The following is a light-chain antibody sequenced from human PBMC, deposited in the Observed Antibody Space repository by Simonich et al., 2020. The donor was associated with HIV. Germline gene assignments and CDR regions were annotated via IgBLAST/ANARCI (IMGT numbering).Light chain of an antibody. V-gene: IGLV8-61*01. CDR3: VLYMGSGISV. CDR2: NTN. CDR1: SGSVSTNYY. J-gene: IGLJ2*01. Sequence: QTVVTQEPSLSVSPGGTVTVTCGLSSGSVSTNYYPSWYQQTPGQPPPTLIYNTNTRSSGVPDRFSGSILGNTAALTITGAQADDESDYYCVLYMGSGISVFGGGTKLTVL.